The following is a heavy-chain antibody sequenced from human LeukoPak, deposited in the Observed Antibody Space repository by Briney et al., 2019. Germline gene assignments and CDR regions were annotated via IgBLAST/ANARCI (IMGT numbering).Heavy chain of an antibody. CDR3: ARATGYGYSGGVSDY. V-gene: IGHV4-34*01. CDR2: INHSGST. Sequence: PSETLSLTCAVYGGSFSRYYWSWIRQPPGKGLEWIGEINHSGSTNYNPSLKSRVTISVDTSKNQFSLKLSSVTAADTAVYYCARATGYGYSGGVSDYWGQGTLVTVSS. CDR1: GGSFSRYY. J-gene: IGHJ4*02. D-gene: IGHD5-18*01.